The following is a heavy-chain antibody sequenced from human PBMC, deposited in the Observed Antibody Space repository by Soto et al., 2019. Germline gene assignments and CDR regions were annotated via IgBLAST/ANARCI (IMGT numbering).Heavy chain of an antibody. Sequence: QVQLVQSEAEVRKPGSSVRVSCKPSGGTFSTYPIAWLRQAPGQGLEWMGEIIPIFGTSNSALNFQERVTMSADMSAETAYMALSSLKSEETAVYSVAKEFYSSTWNKMPDCVLWGRGTLVTVSS. CDR1: GGTFSTYP. CDR2: IIPIFGTS. CDR3: AKEFYSSTWNKMPDCVL. V-gene: IGHV1-69*06. J-gene: IGHJ2*01. D-gene: IGHD6-13*01.